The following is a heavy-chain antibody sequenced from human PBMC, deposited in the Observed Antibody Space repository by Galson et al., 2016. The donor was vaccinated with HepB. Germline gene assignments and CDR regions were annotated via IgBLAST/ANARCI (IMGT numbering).Heavy chain of an antibody. V-gene: IGHV4-39*01. CDR3: ARHLGVFYYGMDV. CDR2: IYYSGTT. J-gene: IGHJ6*02. CDR1: GASMSTSSFY. Sequence: SETLSLTCTVSGASMSTSSFYWGWVRQPPGKGLQWIGTIYYSGTTNYNPSLKSRVTISVDTFKNQFSLKLASVTAADTAVYYCARHLGVFYYGMDVWGQGTPVTVSS.